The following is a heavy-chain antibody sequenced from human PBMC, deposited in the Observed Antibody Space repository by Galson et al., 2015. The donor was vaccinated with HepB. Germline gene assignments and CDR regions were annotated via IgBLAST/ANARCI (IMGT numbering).Heavy chain of an antibody. Sequence: SLRLSCAASEFTFNNYGMHWVRQAPGKGLEWVPVIWYDGIYKYYAHSVKGRFTISRDNSKSTLYLQMNSLRAEDTAVYYCARGRSRLYSDMDVWGQGTTVTVSS. D-gene: IGHD5-12*01. CDR1: EFTFNNYG. CDR3: ARGRSRLYSDMDV. CDR2: IWYDGIYK. V-gene: IGHV3-33*01. J-gene: IGHJ6*02.